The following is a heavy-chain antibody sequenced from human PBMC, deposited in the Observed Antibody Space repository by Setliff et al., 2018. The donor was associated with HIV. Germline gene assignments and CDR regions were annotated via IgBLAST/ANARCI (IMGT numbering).Heavy chain of an antibody. CDR2: IYYSGST. J-gene: IGHJ5*02. CDR1: GGSISSYY. V-gene: IGHV4-59*01. D-gene: IGHD3-3*01. CDR3: ARSEGIAWFDP. Sequence: SETLSLTCTVSGGSISSYYWSWIRQPPGKGLEWIGYIYYSGSTNYNPSLKSRVTISVDTSKNQFSLKLSSVTAADTAVYYCARSEGIAWFDPWVPETLLVTVSS.